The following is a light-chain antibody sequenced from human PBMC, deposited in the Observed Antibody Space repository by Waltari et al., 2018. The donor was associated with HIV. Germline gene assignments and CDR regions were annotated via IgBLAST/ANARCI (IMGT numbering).Light chain of an antibody. CDR1: TSHIGSNY. Sequence: SVLTQPPSVSAAPGQTITTSCSGSTSHIGSNYVASYQQFPGRAPKFLIYEDFRRPSGIPDRFSGSKSGTSATLDITGLQTGDEADYYCGTWDSSLGAGVFGGGTKVTV. CDR2: EDF. CDR3: GTWDSSLGAGV. J-gene: IGLJ3*02. V-gene: IGLV1-51*02.